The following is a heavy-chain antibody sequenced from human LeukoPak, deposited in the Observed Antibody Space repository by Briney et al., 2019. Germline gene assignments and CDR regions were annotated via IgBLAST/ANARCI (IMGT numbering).Heavy chain of an antibody. CDR2: ISSSSSYI. CDR1: GFTFSSYN. V-gene: IGHV3-21*01. J-gene: IGHJ4*02. Sequence: GGALRLSCAASGFTFSSYNMNWVRQAPGKGLEWVSSISSSSSYIYYADSVRGRFTISRDNAKNSLYLQMNSLRAEDTAVYYCARGRDGSQSPIDDWGQGTLVTVSS. D-gene: IGHD5-24*01. CDR3: ARGRDGSQSPIDD.